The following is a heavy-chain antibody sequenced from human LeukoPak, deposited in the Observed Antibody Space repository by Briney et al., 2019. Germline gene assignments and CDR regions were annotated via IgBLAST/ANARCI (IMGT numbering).Heavy chain of an antibody. D-gene: IGHD2-8*02. Sequence: PSETLSLTCTVSVGSITSSYWNWIRQPAGRGPEWIGRLSSSGTTYNPSLKSRVTMSLDTSKNQFSLRLRSVTAADTAVYYCARDQGIGVYWYWYFDLWGGGTLITVSS. CDR2: LSSSGTT. CDR3: ARDQGIGVYWYWYFDL. J-gene: IGHJ2*01. CDR1: VGSITSSY. V-gene: IGHV4-4*07.